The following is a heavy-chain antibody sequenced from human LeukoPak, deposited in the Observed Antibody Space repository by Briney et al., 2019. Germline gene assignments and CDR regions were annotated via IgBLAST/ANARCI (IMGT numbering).Heavy chain of an antibody. CDR3: ARDHSSGWPTGGDAFDI. Sequence: ASVKVSCKASGGTFSSYAISWVRQAPGQGLEWMGGIIPIFGTANYAQKFQGRVTITADESTSTAYMELNSLRAEDTAVYYCARDHSSGWPTGGDAFDIWGQGTMVTVSS. V-gene: IGHV1-69*13. D-gene: IGHD6-19*01. CDR1: GGTFSSYA. CDR2: IIPIFGTA. J-gene: IGHJ3*02.